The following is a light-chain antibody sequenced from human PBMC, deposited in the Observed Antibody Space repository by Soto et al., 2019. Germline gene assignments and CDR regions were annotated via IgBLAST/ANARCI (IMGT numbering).Light chain of an antibody. V-gene: IGKV3-20*01. Sequence: EIVLTQSPGTLSLSPGERATLSCGASQSVTSNYLAWYQQKPGQAPRLLIFGSSTRATGIPDRFSGSGSGTGFTLTISRLEPEDFAVYYCQHYVTSLITFGQGTKVEIK. J-gene: IGKJ1*01. CDR2: GSS. CDR3: QHYVTSLIT. CDR1: QSVTSNY.